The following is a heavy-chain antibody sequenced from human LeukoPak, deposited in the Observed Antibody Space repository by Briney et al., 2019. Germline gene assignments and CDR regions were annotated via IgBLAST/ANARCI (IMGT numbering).Heavy chain of an antibody. CDR2: INPNSGGT. Sequence: PWGSVKVSCKASGYTFTAYDMHWVRQAPGKGLEWVSWINPNSGGTHYAQKFQGRVTMTRATSISTVYMDMNSLLSDDTAVYYCARDRSTAPGRSYGRGHFDYWGQGTLVTVSS. CDR1: GYTFTAYD. V-gene: IGHV1-2*02. D-gene: IGHD5-18*01. J-gene: IGHJ4*02. CDR3: ARDRSTAPGRSYGRGHFDY.